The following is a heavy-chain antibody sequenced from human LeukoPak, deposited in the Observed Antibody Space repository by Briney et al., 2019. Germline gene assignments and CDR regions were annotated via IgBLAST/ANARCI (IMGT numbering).Heavy chain of an antibody. J-gene: IGHJ4*02. Sequence: GGSLRLSCVASGFTFSSHGMHWVRQAPGKGLEWVAVIWYDGSHRYYPDSVKGRFTISRDNSKNTLFLQMDSLRVDDTAVYYCVGDNAAADGALDYWGQGSLVTVSS. CDR2: IWYDGSHR. D-gene: IGHD5-24*01. CDR1: GFTFSSHG. V-gene: IGHV3-33*01. CDR3: VGDNAAADGALDY.